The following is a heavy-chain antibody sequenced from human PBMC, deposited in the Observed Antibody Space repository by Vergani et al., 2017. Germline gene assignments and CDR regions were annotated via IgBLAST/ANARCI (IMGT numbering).Heavy chain of an antibody. J-gene: IGHJ5*02. V-gene: IGHV1-2*04. CDR2: INPNSGGT. CDR1: GYTFTGYY. CDR3: ARDRQTTVTTHFNWFDP. Sequence: QVQLVQSGAEVKKPGASVKVSCKASGYTFTGYYMHWVRQAPGQGLEWMGWINPNSGGTNYAQKFQGWVTMTRDTSISTAYMELSRLRSEDTAVYYCARDRQTTVTTHFNWFDPWGQGTLVTVSS. D-gene: IGHD4-17*01.